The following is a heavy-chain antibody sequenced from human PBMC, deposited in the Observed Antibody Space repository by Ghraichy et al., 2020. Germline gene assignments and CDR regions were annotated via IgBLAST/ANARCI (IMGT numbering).Heavy chain of an antibody. CDR2: ISYSGST. D-gene: IGHD6-13*01. CDR3: ARDAYSSSWYYYYGMDV. J-gene: IGHJ6*02. CDR1: GGSISSYY. Sequence: SETLSLTCTVSGGSISSYYWSWIRQPPGKGLEWIGYISYSGSTNYNPSLKSRVTISVDTSKNQFSLKLSSVAAADTAVYYGARDAYSSSWYYYYGMDVWGQGTTVTVSS. V-gene: IGHV4-59*01.